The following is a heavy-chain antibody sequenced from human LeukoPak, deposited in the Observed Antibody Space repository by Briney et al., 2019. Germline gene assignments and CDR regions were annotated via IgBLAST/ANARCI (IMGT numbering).Heavy chain of an antibody. V-gene: IGHV1-18*01. CDR2: ISAYNGNT. D-gene: IGHD3-22*01. CDR3: AREGYYDSNGDAEYFQH. Sequence: ASVKVSCKASGYTFTSYGISWVRQAPGRGLESMGWISAYNGNTNYAQKLQGRVTMTTDTSTSTAYMELRSLRSDDTAVYYCAREGYYDSNGDAEYFQHWGQGTLVTVSS. CDR1: GYTFTSYG. J-gene: IGHJ1*01.